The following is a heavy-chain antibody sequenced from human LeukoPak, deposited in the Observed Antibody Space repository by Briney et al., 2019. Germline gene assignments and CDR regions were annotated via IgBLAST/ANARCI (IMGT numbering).Heavy chain of an antibody. CDR3: ARFTYDDYSNSYYIDY. D-gene: IGHD4-11*01. J-gene: IGHJ4*02. V-gene: IGHV4-59*12. CDR2: IYYSGST. Sequence: KASETLSLTCTVSGGSISSYYWSWIRQPPGKGLEWIGYIYYSGSTSYNPSLKSRVTMSVDMSKNQFSLKMSSVTAADTAVYYCARFTYDDYSNSYYIDYWGQGTLVTVSS. CDR1: GGSISSYY.